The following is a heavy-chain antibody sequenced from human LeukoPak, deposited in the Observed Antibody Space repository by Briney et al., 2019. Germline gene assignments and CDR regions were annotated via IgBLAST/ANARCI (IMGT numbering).Heavy chain of an antibody. CDR2: ISGSGGST. Sequence: GGSLRLSCAASGFTFSDYYMSWVRQAPGKGLEWVSVISGSGGSTYHADSVKGRFTISRDNSKNTLYLQMNSLRAEDTAVYFCAKDTHIVVVPTAIYWGQGTLVTVSS. V-gene: IGHV3-23*01. CDR3: AKDTHIVVVPTAIY. CDR1: GFTFSDYY. D-gene: IGHD2-2*01. J-gene: IGHJ4*02.